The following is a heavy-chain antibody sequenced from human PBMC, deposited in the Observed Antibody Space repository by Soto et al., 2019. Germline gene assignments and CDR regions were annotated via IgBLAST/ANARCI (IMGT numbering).Heavy chain of an antibody. CDR1: GYTFTSYY. CDR3: ARVYTTSWYFFDY. Sequence: VASVKVSCKASGYTFTSYYMHWVRQAPGQGLEWMGIINPSGGRASYAQKFQGRVTMTRDTSTSTVYMELSSLRSEDTALYYCARVYTTSWYFFDYWGQGTLVTVSS. CDR2: INPSGGRA. V-gene: IGHV1-46*03. J-gene: IGHJ4*02. D-gene: IGHD6-13*01.